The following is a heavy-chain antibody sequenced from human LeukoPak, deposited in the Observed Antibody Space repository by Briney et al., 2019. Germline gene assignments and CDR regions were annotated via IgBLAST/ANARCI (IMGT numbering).Heavy chain of an antibody. V-gene: IGHV3-23*01. CDR3: AKGVTPVISLQFFDY. Sequence: GGSLRLSCAASGFSVTTYAMGWVRQAPGKGLEWVSVISDRGDSTHYADSVKGRFAISRDNSKNTLYLQMNSLRAEDTAVYYCAKGVTPVISLQFFDYWGQGTLITVSS. D-gene: IGHD4-17*01. CDR1: GFSVTTYA. J-gene: IGHJ4*02. CDR2: ISDRGDST.